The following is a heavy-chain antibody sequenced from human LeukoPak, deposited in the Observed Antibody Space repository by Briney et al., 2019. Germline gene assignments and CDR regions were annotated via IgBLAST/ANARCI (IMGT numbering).Heavy chain of an antibody. CDR2: MNPNSGNT. CDR3: ARDQTKAVTTPGY. Sequence: GASVKVSCKASGYTFTSYDINWVRQATGQGLEWMGWMNPNSGNTGYAQKFQGRVTMTRNTSISTAYMELSSLRSEDTAVYYCARDQTKAVTTPGYWGQGTLVTVSS. V-gene: IGHV1-8*01. J-gene: IGHJ4*02. D-gene: IGHD4-17*01. CDR1: GYTFTSYD.